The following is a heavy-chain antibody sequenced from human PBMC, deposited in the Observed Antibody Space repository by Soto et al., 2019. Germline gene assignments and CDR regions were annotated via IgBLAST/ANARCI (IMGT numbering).Heavy chain of an antibody. V-gene: IGHV1-2*04. J-gene: IGHJ6*02. CDR1: GYSFTDYH. CDR2: INPKSGGT. D-gene: IGHD2-8*01. Sequence: ASVKVSCKASGYSFTDYHIHWVRQAPGRGLEWLGRINPKSGGTSTAQKFQGWVTMTRDRSISTVYMELTRLRSDDTAVYFCARGHSTHCSNGVCSFFYNHEMDVWGQGTTVTVSS. CDR3: ARGHSTHCSNGVCSFFYNHEMDV.